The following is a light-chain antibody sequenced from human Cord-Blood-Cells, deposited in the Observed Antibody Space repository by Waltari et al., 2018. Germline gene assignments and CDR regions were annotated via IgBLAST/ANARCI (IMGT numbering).Light chain of an antibody. CDR2: GNS. Sequence: QSVLTQPPSVSGAPGQRVPIACTGRSSNIGAGYDVHWYQQLPGTAPKLLIYGNSNRPSGVPDRFSGSKSGTSASLAITGLQAEDEADYYCQSYDSSHWVFGGGTKLPVL. CDR1: SSNIGAGYD. CDR3: QSYDSSHWV. V-gene: IGLV1-40*01. J-gene: IGLJ3*02.